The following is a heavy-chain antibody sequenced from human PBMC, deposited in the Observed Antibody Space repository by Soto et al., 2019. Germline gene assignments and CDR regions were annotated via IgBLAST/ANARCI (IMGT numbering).Heavy chain of an antibody. D-gene: IGHD6-13*01. J-gene: IGHJ4*02. CDR3: TRGASWYDY. CDR2: ISPISGAT. CDR1: GYSFTNHF. V-gene: IGHV1-2*02. Sequence: XSVKVYCKTAGYSFTNHFLKWVRQSPGEGLEWMGWISPISGATSYAQRFQGRVTMTRDTSNSTIYMEMTSLKSDDTAVYYCTRGASWYDYWGQGTPVTVSS.